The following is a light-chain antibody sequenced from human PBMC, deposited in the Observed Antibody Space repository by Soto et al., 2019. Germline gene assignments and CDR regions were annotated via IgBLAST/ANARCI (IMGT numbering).Light chain of an antibody. CDR1: QSVSSY. V-gene: IGKV3-11*01. J-gene: IGKJ5*01. Sequence: IVLTQSPATLSLSPWERATLSCRASQSVSSYLAWYQQKPVQAPRLLIYDASNRATGIPARFSGSGSGTDFTLTISSLEPEDFAVYYCQQRSNWHPITFGQGTRLEI. CDR3: QQRSNWHPIT. CDR2: DAS.